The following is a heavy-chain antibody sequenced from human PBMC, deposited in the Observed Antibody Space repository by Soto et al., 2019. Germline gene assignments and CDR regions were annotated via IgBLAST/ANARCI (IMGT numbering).Heavy chain of an antibody. CDR2: INHSGST. CDR3: ARDDYKDGGNNWFDP. Sequence: SETLSLTCAVYGGSFSGYCWSWIRQPPGKGLEWIGEINHSGSTNYNPSLKSRVTISVDTSKNQFSLKLNAVTAADTAVYYCARDDYKDGGNNWFDPWGQGTLVTVSS. CDR1: GGSFSGYC. J-gene: IGHJ5*02. D-gene: IGHD3-16*01. V-gene: IGHV4-34*01.